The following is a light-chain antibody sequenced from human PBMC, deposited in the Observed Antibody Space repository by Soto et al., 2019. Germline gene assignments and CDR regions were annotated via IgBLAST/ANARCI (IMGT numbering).Light chain of an antibody. Sequence: DIQMTQSPSTLSASVGDRVTITCRASQTINSKLAWYQKKPGQAPKLLIFDGYNLESGVPSRFSGSGSGTEFTLSIGSLQPDDFATYYCQQYETYFRYTFGQGTKLGIK. CDR1: QTINSK. V-gene: IGKV1-5*01. CDR3: QQYETYFRYT. J-gene: IGKJ2*01. CDR2: DGY.